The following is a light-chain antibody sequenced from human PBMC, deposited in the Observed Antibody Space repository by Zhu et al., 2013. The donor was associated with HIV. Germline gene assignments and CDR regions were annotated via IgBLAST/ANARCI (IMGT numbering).Light chain of an antibody. Sequence: DIQLTQSPSFLSASVGDRVTITCRASHDIGRYLAWYQQKPGKAPDLLIYAASTLQEDVPSRFSGSGSGTDFTLTISGLQPDDFATYYCQQYSDYSWMFGQGTKVEIK. CDR1: HDIGRY. CDR3: QQYSDYSWM. J-gene: IGKJ1*01. V-gene: IGKV1-9*01. CDR2: AAS.